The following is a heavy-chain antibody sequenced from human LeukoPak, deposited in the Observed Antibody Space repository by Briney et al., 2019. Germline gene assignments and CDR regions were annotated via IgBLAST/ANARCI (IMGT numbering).Heavy chain of an antibody. CDR3: ARAPPYSSSWFGPTEYFQH. V-gene: IGHV1-69*02. CDR1: GGTFSSYT. D-gene: IGHD6-13*01. CDR2: IIPILGIA. J-gene: IGHJ1*01. Sequence: GASVKVSCKASGGTFSSYTISWVRQAPGQGLEWMGRIIPILGIANYAQKFQGRVTITADKSTSTAYMELSSLRSEDTAVYYCARAPPYSSSWFGPTEYFQHWGQGTLVTVSS.